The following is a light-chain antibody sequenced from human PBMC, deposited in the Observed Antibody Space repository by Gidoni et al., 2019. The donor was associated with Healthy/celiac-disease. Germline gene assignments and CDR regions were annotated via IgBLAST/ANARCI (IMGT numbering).Light chain of an antibody. CDR2: WAS. CDR1: QSVLYSPNNKSD. V-gene: IGKV4-1*01. J-gene: IGKJ2*01. Sequence: DIVMTQSPASLALSLGERATINCQSSQSVLYSPNNKSDLAWYQQKQGQHPRLLIYWASTRESGVADRFSGSGSGTDFTLAISSMKGEDVAVYYCQQYYSTSYTFGQGTKLEIK. CDR3: QQYYSTSYT.